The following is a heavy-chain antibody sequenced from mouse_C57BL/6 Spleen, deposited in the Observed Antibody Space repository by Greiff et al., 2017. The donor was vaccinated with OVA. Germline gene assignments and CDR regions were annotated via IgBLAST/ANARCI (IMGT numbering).Heavy chain of an antibody. CDR1: GFTFSDYY. CDR3: ARVASRHWYFDV. J-gene: IGHJ1*03. Sequence: EVKLVESEGGLVQPGSSMKLSCTASGFTFSDYYMAWVRQVPEKGLEWVANINYDGSSTYYLDSLKSRFIISRNNAKNILYLQMSSLKSEDTATYYCARVASRHWYFDVWGTGTTVTVSS. CDR2: INYDGSST. D-gene: IGHD1-1*01. V-gene: IGHV5-16*01.